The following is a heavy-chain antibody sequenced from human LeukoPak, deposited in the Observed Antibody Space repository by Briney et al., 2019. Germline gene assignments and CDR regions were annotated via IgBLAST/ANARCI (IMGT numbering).Heavy chain of an antibody. CDR1: GFTFDDYG. CDR2: INWNGGST. CDR3: ARVLSRWDSSGYYYEGGYFDY. V-gene: IGHV3-20*04. J-gene: IGHJ4*02. D-gene: IGHD3-22*01. Sequence: PGGSLRLSCAASGFTFDDYGMSWVRQAPGKGLEWVSGINWNGGSTGYADSVKGRFTNSRDNAKNSLYLQMNSLRAEDTALYYCARVLSRWDSSGYYYEGGYFDYWGQGTLVTVSS.